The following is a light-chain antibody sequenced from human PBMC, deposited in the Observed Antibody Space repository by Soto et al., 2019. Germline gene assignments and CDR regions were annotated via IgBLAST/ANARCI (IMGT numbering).Light chain of an antibody. CDR1: QTIYSY. J-gene: IGKJ5*01. CDR3: QQYSHLIT. Sequence: IPIAHSLSRLCASCEDAVTIHLRASQTIYSYLNWYQQKPGKAPNLLIYDASNLETGVPSRFSGSGSGTDFTFTISSLQPEDIATYYCQQYSHLITFGQGTRLEIK. CDR2: DAS. V-gene: IGKV1-33*01.